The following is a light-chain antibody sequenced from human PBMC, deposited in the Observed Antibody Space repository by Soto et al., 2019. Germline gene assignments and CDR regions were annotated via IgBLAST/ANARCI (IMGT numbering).Light chain of an antibody. J-gene: IGKJ1*01. CDR2: DAF. CDR1: QSVSSY. CDR3: QQRSNWPPT. V-gene: IGKV3-11*01. Sequence: EIVLTQSPVTLSLSPGERASISCRASQSVSSYLAWYQQKPGQAPRLLIYDAFNRATGTPARFSGSGSGTDFPLTISSLGPEDFAIYYCQQRSNWPPTFGQGTKVEV.